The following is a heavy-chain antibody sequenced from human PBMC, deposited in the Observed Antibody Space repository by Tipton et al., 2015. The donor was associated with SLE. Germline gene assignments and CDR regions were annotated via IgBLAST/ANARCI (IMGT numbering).Heavy chain of an antibody. J-gene: IGHJ3*02. V-gene: IGHV4-39*07. CDR2: INHSGST. D-gene: IGHD3-3*01. CDR1: GGSISSGDYY. CDR3: ASPAYYDFWSDSDAFDI. Sequence: TLSLTCTVSGGSISSGDYYWSWIRQPPGKGLEWIGEINHSGSTNYNPSLKSRVTISVDTSKNQFSLKLSSVTAADTAVYYCASPAYYDFWSDSDAFDIWGQGTMVTVSS.